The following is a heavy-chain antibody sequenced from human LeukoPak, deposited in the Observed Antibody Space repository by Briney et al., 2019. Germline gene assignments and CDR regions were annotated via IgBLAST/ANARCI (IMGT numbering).Heavy chain of an antibody. D-gene: IGHD2-2*01. V-gene: IGHV1-8*01. Sequence: GASVKVSCKASGYTFTSYDINWVRQATGQGLEWKGWMNPNSGNTGYAQKFQGRVTMTRNTSISTAYMELSSLRSEDTAVYYCARGAAVVVPDATKKYFDYWGQGTLVTVSS. CDR3: ARGAAVVVPDATKKYFDY. CDR1: GYTFTSYD. J-gene: IGHJ4*02. CDR2: MNPNSGNT.